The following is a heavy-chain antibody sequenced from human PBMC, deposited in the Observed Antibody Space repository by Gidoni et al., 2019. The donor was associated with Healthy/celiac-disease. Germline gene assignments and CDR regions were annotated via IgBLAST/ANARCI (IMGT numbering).Heavy chain of an antibody. V-gene: IGHV3-23*01. CDR1: GFTFGSYG. CDR2: ISGMGGST. Sequence: EVQLLESGGGLVKPGGCLRVSCAASGFTFGSYGMSWIRQAPGKGLEWVSAISGMGGSTYYADSVKGRFTISRDNSKNTLYLQMNSLRAEDTAVYYCAKEPARTYGDQPNWGQGTLVTVSS. J-gene: IGHJ4*02. CDR3: AKEPARTYGDQPN. D-gene: IGHD4-17*01.